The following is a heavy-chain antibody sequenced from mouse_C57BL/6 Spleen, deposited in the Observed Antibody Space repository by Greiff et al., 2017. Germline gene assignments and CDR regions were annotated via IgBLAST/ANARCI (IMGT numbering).Heavy chain of an antibody. CDR1: GYTFTSYG. V-gene: IGHV1-81*01. D-gene: IGHD3-2*02. CDR3: ARSGLSSGTGYYYAMDY. Sequence: VQLQQSGAELARPGASVKLSCKASGYTFTSYGISWVKQRTGQGLEWIGEIYPRSGTTYYNEKFKGKATLTADQSSSTAYMELRSLTSEDSAVYFCARSGLSSGTGYYYAMDYWGQGTSVTVSS. CDR2: IYPRSGTT. J-gene: IGHJ4*01.